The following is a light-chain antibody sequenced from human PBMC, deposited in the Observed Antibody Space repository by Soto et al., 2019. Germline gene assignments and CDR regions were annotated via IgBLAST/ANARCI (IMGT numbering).Light chain of an antibody. V-gene: IGKV3-11*01. CDR3: QQRSNWVLT. J-gene: IGKJ4*01. CDR1: QSVSSN. Sequence: EIVLTQSPGTLSLFPGERATLSCRASQSVSSNIAWYQQKPGQAPRLLIFGASTRATGFPARFSGSGSGTDFTLTISSLEPEDFAVYYCQQRSNWVLTFGGGTKVDIK. CDR2: GAS.